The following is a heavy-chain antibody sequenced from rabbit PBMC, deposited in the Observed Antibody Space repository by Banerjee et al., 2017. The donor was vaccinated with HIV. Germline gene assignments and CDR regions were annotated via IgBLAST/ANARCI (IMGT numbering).Heavy chain of an antibody. Sequence: QEQLEESGGGLVKPEGSLTLTCKASGFDFSSNAMWWVRQAPGKGLESIACIYAGTSSSTWYASWAKGRFTTSKTSSTTVTLQMTSLTAADTATYFCARDRANDGGCVFGLWGPGTLVTVS. CDR2: IYAGTSSST. CDR3: ARDRANDGGCVFGL. CDR1: GFDFSSNA. V-gene: IGHV1S45*01. D-gene: IGHD5-1*01. J-gene: IGHJ4*01.